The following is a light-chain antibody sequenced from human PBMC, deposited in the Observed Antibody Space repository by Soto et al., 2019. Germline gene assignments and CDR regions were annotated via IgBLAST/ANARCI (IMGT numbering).Light chain of an antibody. CDR2: GAS. J-gene: IGKJ1*01. Sequence: IILTQSPGTLSLSPGERVTLSCKAIQSVSSSYLAWYQQKPGQAPRLLIYGASSRATGIPDRFSGSGSGTDFTLTISRLEPEDFAVYYCQQYGRSPPWTFGQGTKVDIK. V-gene: IGKV3-20*01. CDR3: QQYGRSPPWT. CDR1: QSVSSSY.